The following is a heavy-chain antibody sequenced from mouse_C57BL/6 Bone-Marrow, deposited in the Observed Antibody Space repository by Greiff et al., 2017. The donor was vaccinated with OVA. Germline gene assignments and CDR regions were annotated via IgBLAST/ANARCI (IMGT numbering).Heavy chain of an antibody. Sequence: VQLQQSGPGLVQPSQSLSITCTVSGFSLTSYGVHWVRQSPGKGLEWLGVIWSGGSTDYNAAFISRLSISKDNSKSQVFFKMNSLQADDTAIYYWARLPLYYYGSSYWGQGTSVTVSS. CDR2: IWSGGST. D-gene: IGHD1-1*01. J-gene: IGHJ4*01. CDR3: ARLPLYYYGSSY. CDR1: GFSLTSYG. V-gene: IGHV2-2*01.